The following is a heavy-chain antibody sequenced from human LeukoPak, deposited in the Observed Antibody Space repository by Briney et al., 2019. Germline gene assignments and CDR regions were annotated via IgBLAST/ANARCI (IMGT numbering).Heavy chain of an antibody. CDR3: ARMGSITGTSSPYYYYYMDV. V-gene: IGHV1-18*01. D-gene: IGHD1-20*01. CDR2: ISAYNGNT. Sequence: ASVKVSCKASGYTFTSYGISWVRQAPGQGLEWMGWISAYNGNTNYAQKLQGRVTMTTDTSTSTAYMELRSLRSDDTAVYYCARMGSITGTSSPYYYYYMDVWGKGTMVTVSS. CDR1: GYTFTSYG. J-gene: IGHJ6*03.